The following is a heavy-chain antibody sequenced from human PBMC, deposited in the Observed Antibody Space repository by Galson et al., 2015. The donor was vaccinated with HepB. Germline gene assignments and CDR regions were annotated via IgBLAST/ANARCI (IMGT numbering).Heavy chain of an antibody. J-gene: IGHJ5*02. CDR3: ARDGPDCSGGSCYGGLNWFDP. D-gene: IGHD2-15*01. CDR1: GYTFTGYY. CDR2: INPNSGGT. Sequence: SVKVSCKASGYTFTGYYMHWVRQAPGQGLEWMGWINPNSGGTNYAQKFQGRVTMTRDTSISTAYMELSRLRSDDTAVYYCARDGPDCSGGSCYGGLNWFDPWGQGTLVTVSS. V-gene: IGHV1-2*02.